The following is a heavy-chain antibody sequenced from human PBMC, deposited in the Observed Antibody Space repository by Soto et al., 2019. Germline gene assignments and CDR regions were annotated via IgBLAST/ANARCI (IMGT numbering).Heavy chain of an antibody. V-gene: IGHV3-23*01. J-gene: IGHJ5*02. CDR3: GKYAVTEDWGES. CDR2: VSRAGTYT. Sequence: EVQLLESGGDVVRPGGSLRLSCAASGFTFSSYAMGWVRQAPGTGLEWVAGVSRAGTYTFYADSVRGRFSLSRDNSRDTVEQHMNARRGDDTAVEFCGKYAVTEDWGESWGQGTLGSVSS. CDR1: GFTFSSYA. D-gene: IGHD3-16*01.